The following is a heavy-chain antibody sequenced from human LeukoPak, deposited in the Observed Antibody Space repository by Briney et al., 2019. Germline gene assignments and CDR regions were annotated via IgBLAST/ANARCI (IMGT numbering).Heavy chain of an antibody. V-gene: IGHV3-21*01. CDR3: AKELGHYYDSSGYYYVGAFDI. CDR1: GFTFSSYS. CDR2: ISSSSSYI. D-gene: IGHD3-22*01. J-gene: IGHJ3*02. Sequence: PGGSLRLSCAASGFTFSSYSMNWVRQAPGNGLEWVSSISSSSSYIYYADSVKGRFTISRDNAKNTLYLQMNSLRAEDTAVYYCAKELGHYYDSSGYYYVGAFDIWGQGTMVTVSS.